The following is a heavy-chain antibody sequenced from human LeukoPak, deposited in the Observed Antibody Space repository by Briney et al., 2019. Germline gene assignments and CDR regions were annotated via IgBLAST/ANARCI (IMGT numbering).Heavy chain of an antibody. J-gene: IGHJ4*02. CDR1: Y. CDR3: ARWRSGFDS. Sequence: YWSWIRQPPGKSLELIVYIYYSASTNYTPSLKSRVTISVDTSKNQFSLRLSSVTAADTAVYYCARWRSGFDSWGQGTLVTVSS. CDR2: IYYSAST. V-gene: IGHV4-59*01.